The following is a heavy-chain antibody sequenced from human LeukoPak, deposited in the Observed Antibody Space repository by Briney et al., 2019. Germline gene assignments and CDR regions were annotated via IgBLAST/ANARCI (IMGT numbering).Heavy chain of an antibody. D-gene: IGHD6-13*01. CDR3: ARDRSSSKAFDY. Sequence: PGGSLRLSCAASGFTFSSYAMHWVRQALGKGLEWVAVISYDGSNKYYADSVKGRFTISRDNSKNTLYLQMNSLRAEDTAVYYCARDRSSSKAFDYWDQGTLVTVSS. J-gene: IGHJ4*02. CDR2: ISYDGSNK. V-gene: IGHV3-30-3*01. CDR1: GFTFSSYA.